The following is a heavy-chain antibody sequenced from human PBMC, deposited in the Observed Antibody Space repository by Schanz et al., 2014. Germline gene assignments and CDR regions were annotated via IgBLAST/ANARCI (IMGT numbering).Heavy chain of an antibody. Sequence: EVQLLESGGGLVQPGGSLRLSCLASGFAFSSYGMNWVRQAPGKGLEWVSFIYIGGNTYYADSVKGRFTISRDNSKNTMYIQMNSLRAEDTAVYYCARGGPAYYFDDWGQGTLVTVSS. V-gene: IGHV3-66*01. CDR2: IYIGGNT. J-gene: IGHJ4*02. CDR3: ARGGPAYYFDD. CDR1: GFAFSSYG.